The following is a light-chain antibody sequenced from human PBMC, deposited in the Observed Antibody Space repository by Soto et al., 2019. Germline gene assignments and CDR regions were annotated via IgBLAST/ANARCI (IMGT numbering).Light chain of an antibody. CDR1: QSISSW. CDR3: QQYNSYPWT. CDR2: DAS. V-gene: IGKV1-5*01. Sequence: DIPMTQSPSPLSASVGDRVTITCRASQSISSWLAWYQQKPGKAPKLLIYDASSLESGVPSRFSGSGSGTEFTLTISSLQPDDFATYYCQQYNSYPWTFGQGTKV. J-gene: IGKJ1*01.